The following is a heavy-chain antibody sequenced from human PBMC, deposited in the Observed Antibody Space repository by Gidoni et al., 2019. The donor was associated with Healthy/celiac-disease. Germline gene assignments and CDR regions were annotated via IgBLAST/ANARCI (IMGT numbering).Heavy chain of an antibody. CDR3: ANADPYYDFWSGYRNRNPNFDY. Sequence: QVQLVESGGGVVQPGRSLRLSCAASGFPFSSYGMPWVRQAPGKGLEWVAVISYDGSNKDYADSVKGRFTISRDNSKNTLYLQMNSLRAEDTAVYYCANADPYYDFWSGYRNRNPNFDYWGQGTLVTVSS. D-gene: IGHD3-3*01. CDR2: ISYDGSNK. V-gene: IGHV3-30*18. CDR1: GFPFSSYG. J-gene: IGHJ4*02.